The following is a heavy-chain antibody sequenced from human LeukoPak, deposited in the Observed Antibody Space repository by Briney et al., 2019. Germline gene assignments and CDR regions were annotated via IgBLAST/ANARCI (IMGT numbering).Heavy chain of an antibody. Sequence: PGGSLRLSCAASGLIFSNAWMTWVRQAPGKGLEWVSAISGSGGSTYYADSVKGRFTISRDNSKNTLYLQMNSLRAEDTAVYYCAKGYCSGGSCYTFDYWGQGTLVTVSS. CDR2: ISGSGGST. D-gene: IGHD2-15*01. CDR3: AKGYCSGGSCYTFDY. J-gene: IGHJ4*02. CDR1: GLIFSNAW. V-gene: IGHV3-23*01.